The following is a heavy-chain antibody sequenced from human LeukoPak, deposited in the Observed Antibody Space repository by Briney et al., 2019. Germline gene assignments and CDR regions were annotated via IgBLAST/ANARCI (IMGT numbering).Heavy chain of an antibody. CDR1: GGSFSGYY. CDR3: ARGRRPVVVAAPLDY. V-gene: IGHV4-34*01. D-gene: IGHD2-15*01. CDR2: INHSGST. J-gene: IGHJ4*02. Sequence: SETLSLTCAVYGGSFSGYYWSWVRQPPGKGLEWIGEINHSGSTNYNPSLKSRVSISVDTSKNQFPLKLSSVTAADTAVYYCARGRRPVVVAAPLDYWGQGTLVTVSS.